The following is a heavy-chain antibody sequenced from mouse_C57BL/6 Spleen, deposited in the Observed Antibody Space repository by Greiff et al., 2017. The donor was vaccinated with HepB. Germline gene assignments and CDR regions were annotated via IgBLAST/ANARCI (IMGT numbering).Heavy chain of an antibody. D-gene: IGHD4-1*01. CDR3: ARYWDGRYFDV. V-gene: IGHV1-82*01. CDR1: GYAFSSSW. CDR2: IYPGDGDT. Sequence: QVQLQQSGPELVKPGASVKISCKASGYAFSSSWINWVKQRPGKGLEWIGRIYPGDGDTNYNGKFKGKATLTADKSSSTAYMQLSSLTSEDSAVYFCARYWDGRYFDVWGTGTTVTVSS. J-gene: IGHJ1*03.